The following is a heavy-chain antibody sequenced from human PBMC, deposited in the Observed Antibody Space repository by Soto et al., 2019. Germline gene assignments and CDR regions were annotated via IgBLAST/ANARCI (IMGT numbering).Heavy chain of an antibody. J-gene: IGHJ3*02. CDR2: IYPGDSDT. CDR3: ATRYCTNGVCPRGGDAFDI. CDR1: GYSFTSYW. D-gene: IGHD2-8*01. Sequence: GESLKISCKGSGYSFTSYWIGWVRQMPGKGLEWMGIIYPGDSDTRYSPSFQGQVTISADKSISTAYLQWSSLKASDTAMYYCATRYCTNGVCPRGGDAFDIWGQGTMVTVSS. V-gene: IGHV5-51*01.